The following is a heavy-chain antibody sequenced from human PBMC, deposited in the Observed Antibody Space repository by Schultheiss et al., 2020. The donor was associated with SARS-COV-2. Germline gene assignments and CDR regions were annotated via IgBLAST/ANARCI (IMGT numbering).Heavy chain of an antibody. CDR1: GFTFSSYD. J-gene: IGHJ3*02. Sequence: GESLKISCAASGFTFSSYDMHWVRQATGKGLEWVSAIGTAGDTYYPGSVKGRFTISRENAKNSLYLQMNSLRAGDTAVYYCARGGIVGATTSAFDIWGQGTMVTVSS. V-gene: IGHV3-13*01. CDR2: IGTAGDT. CDR3: ARGGIVGATTSAFDI. D-gene: IGHD1-26*01.